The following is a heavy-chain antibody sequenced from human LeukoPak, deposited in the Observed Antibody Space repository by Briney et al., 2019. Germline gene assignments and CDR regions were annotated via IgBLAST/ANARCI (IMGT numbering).Heavy chain of an antibody. V-gene: IGHV3-30*04. Sequence: PGGSLRLSRVASGLSFTTKAMNWVRQAPGEGLEWMSYISLDGKNESYADSVRGRFTISRDNSRNTVYLQMNSLRPEDTAVYYCAAHLGSGWHLDYWGQGIRVTVSP. CDR1: GLSFTTKA. D-gene: IGHD6-19*01. J-gene: IGHJ4*02. CDR2: ISLDGKNE. CDR3: AAHLGSGWHLDY.